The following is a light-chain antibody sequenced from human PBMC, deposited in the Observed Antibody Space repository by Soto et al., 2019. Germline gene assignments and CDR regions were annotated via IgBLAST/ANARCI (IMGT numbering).Light chain of an antibody. Sequence: DIQMTQSASTLSASLGDRVTFTWRASQTISSWLAWYQQKQVKAPKILIYKASTLKSGVPSRFSGSGYGTEFNLTISSLQTDDFATYYGQHYNSYSEAFGQGTKVDI. CDR3: QHYNSYSEA. V-gene: IGKV1-5*03. CDR2: KAS. CDR1: QTISSW. J-gene: IGKJ1*01.